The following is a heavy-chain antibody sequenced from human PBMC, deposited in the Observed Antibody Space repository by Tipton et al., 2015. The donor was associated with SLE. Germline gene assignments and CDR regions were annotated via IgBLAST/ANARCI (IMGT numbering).Heavy chain of an antibody. J-gene: IGHJ3*01. CDR2: IYYMGTT. CDR3: VRAGTQITFFGVVPPLFDV. CDR1: GGSISSRSYY. V-gene: IGHV4-39*07. Sequence: TLSLTCTVSGGSISSRSYYWGWIRQPPGKGLEYIGSIYYMGTTYYNPSLKSRVTISVDTAKNQFSLTLSSVTAADTAVYYCVRAGTQITFFGVVPPLFDVWGRGPLVTVSS. D-gene: IGHD3-3*01.